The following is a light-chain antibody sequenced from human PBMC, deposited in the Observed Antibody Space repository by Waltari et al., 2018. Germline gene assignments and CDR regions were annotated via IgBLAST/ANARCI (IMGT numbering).Light chain of an antibody. CDR2: EVT. J-gene: IGLJ2*01. CDR1: SRDVGSYNL. Sequence: QSALTQPASVSGSPGQSITISCTGTSRDVGSYNLFSWYQQHPGKAPKPIIYEVTKRPSGISNRFSGSKSGNTASLTISGLQAEDEADYYCCSYTGRGTFLFGGGTKLTVL. CDR3: CSYTGRGTFL. V-gene: IGLV2-23*02.